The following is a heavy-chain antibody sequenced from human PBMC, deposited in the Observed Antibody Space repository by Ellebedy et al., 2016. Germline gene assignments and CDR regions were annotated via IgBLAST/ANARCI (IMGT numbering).Heavy chain of an antibody. CDR3: ARDYDP. CDR1: GFTFSSYA. V-gene: IGHV3-21*01. CDR2: ISPESHT. Sequence: GGSLRLXCAASGFTFSSYAMNWVRQAPGKGLEWVSYISPESHTFYADSVKGRFTISRDNAKNSLYLQMNSLRDEDTAVYYCARDYDPWGQGTLVTVSS. J-gene: IGHJ5*02.